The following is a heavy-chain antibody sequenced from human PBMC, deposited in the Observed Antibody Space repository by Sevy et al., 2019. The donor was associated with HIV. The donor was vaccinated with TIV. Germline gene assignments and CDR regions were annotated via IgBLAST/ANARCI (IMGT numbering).Heavy chain of an antibody. D-gene: IGHD3-10*01. CDR3: ARVLRGLLYFGELLTDGKNWFDP. CDR2: ISHNGSA. V-gene: IGHV4-4*02. CDR1: GDSINSNNW. Sequence: SETLSLTCAVSGDSINSNNWWNWVRQPPGKGLEWIGEISHNGSATYNPSLKSRVTISVDKSKNQFSLKLSSVTAADTAVYYCARVLRGLLYFGELLTDGKNWFDPWGQGTLVTVSS. J-gene: IGHJ5*02.